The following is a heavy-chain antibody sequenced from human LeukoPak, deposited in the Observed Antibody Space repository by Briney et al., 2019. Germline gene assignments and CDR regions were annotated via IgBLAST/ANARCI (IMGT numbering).Heavy chain of an antibody. CDR2: ISPTGSTT. Sequence: GGSLRLSCTASGFSFSGHWMHWARQLPGKGLVWVSRISPTGSTTSYADSVKGRFTVSRDNAKNTLYLQVDNLRAEDTAVYYCARGPNSNWSGLDFWGQGTLLTVSS. J-gene: IGHJ4*02. CDR1: GFSFSGHW. V-gene: IGHV3-74*01. CDR3: ARGPNSNWSGLDF. D-gene: IGHD6-6*01.